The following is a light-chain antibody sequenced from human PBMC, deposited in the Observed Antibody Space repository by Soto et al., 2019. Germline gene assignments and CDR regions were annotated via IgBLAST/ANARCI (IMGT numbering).Light chain of an antibody. CDR3: CSHAGNNTYV. Sequence: QSALAQPPSASGSPGQSVAISCTGTSRDVGGQNYVSWFQQYPGKAPKLLIYAVSNRPSGVPYRFSGSKSGNTASLTISGLRAEDEADYFCCSHAGNNTYVFGTGTKVT. CDR2: AVS. CDR1: SRDVGGQNY. J-gene: IGLJ1*01. V-gene: IGLV2-8*01.